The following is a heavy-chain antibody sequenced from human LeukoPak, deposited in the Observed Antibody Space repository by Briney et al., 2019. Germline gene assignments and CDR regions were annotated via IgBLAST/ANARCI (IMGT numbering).Heavy chain of an antibody. V-gene: IGHV3-7*01. CDR2: IKQDGSEK. CDR1: GFTFSGYW. CDR3: ARSRGDYERGYFDY. J-gene: IGHJ4*02. D-gene: IGHD4-17*01. Sequence: GGSLRLSCAASGFTFSGYWMSWVRQAPGKGLGWVANIKQDGSEKYYVDSVKGRFTISRDNAKNSLYLEMNSLRVEDTAVYYCARSRGDYERGYFDYWGQGTLVTVSS.